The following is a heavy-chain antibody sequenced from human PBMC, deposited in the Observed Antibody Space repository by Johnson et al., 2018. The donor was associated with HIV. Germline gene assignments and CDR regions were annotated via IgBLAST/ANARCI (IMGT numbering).Heavy chain of an antibody. CDR1: GFTFSNYA. Sequence: QMQLVESGGGVVQPGRSLRLSCAASGFTFSNYAMHWVRQAPGKGLEWVSVISYVGTNKYYADSVKGRFTISRDNSKNTLYLQMNSRRPEDTAVYYCVQGVPNPAGACDIGGRGTMVTVSS. D-gene: IGHD6-19*01. CDR2: ISYVGTNK. CDR3: VQGVPNPAGACDI. J-gene: IGHJ3*02. V-gene: IGHV3-30*04.